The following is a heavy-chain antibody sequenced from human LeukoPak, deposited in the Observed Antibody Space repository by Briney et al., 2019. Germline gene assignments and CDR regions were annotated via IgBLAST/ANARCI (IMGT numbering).Heavy chain of an antibody. D-gene: IGHD3-3*01. V-gene: IGHV3-48*01. Sequence: GGSLRLSCAVSGLTFSDVWMSWVRQAPGKELEWVSYISSSSSTIYYADSVKGRFTISRDNAKNSLYLQMNSLRAEDTAVYYCAREATDYYDFWSGSGHWFDPWGQGTLVTVSS. CDR1: GLTFSDVW. J-gene: IGHJ5*02. CDR3: AREATDYYDFWSGSGHWFDP. CDR2: ISSSSSTI.